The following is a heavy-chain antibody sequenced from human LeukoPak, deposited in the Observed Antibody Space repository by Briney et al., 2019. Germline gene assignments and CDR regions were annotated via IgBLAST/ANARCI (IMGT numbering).Heavy chain of an antibody. V-gene: IGHV3-48*03. Sequence: GGSLRLSYAASGFDLNTYEMNWVRQAPGKGLEWIADITISGHTKNYADSVKGRFTISRDNAGTSLYLQMSSLTVEDTGVYYCARGDPHADLWGQGTLVTVSS. CDR1: GFDLNTYE. CDR2: ITISGHTK. J-gene: IGHJ5*02. CDR3: ARGDPHADL.